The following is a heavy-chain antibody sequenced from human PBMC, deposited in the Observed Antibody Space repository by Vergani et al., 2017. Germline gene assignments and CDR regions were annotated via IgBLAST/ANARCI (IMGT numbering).Heavy chain of an antibody. CDR3: ARDLRLLYNRFDP. CDR1: GDSIISRSYY. V-gene: IGHV3-33*08. D-gene: IGHD1-14*01. CDR2: TWYDGNNK. Sequence: QMQLQESGPGLVKASETLSLTCTVSGDSIISRSYYWGWVRQAPGKGLEWVAVTWYDGNNKQYADSVKGRFTISRDNSKSTMYLQMNSLRDEDTGVYYCARDLRLLYNRFDPWGQGTLVTVSS. J-gene: IGHJ5*02.